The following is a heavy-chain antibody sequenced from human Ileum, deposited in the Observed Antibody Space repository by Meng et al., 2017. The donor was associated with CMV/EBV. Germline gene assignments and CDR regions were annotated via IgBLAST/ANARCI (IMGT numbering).Heavy chain of an antibody. V-gene: IGHV3-48*03. J-gene: IGHJ6*02. CDR1: GFTFSSYE. CDR3: ARRLPTDGMDV. D-gene: IGHD2-21*01. Sequence: GESLKISCVASGFTFSSYEVNWVRQAPGKGLEWGSYISISGSTRHYADSVKGRFTISRDNAKNSLYLQMNSLRDEDTALYYCARRLPTDGMDVWGQGTTVTVSS. CDR2: ISISGSTR.